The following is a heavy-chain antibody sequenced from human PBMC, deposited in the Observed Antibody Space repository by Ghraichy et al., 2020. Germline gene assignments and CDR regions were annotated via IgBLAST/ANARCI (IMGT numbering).Heavy chain of an antibody. Sequence: LSLTCAASGFTFSSFTMHWVRQAPGKGLEWVAVIGFDGSNEDYADSVKGRFTISRDNSKSTLYLQMNSLRAEDTAVYYCARGPSSRWYYFDYWGQGTLVTVSS. D-gene: IGHD6-13*01. CDR3: ARGPSSRWYYFDY. V-gene: IGHV3-33*01. CDR1: GFTFSSFT. CDR2: IGFDGSNE. J-gene: IGHJ4*02.